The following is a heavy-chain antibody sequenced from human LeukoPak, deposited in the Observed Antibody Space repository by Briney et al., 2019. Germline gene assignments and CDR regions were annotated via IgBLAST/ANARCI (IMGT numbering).Heavy chain of an antibody. CDR1: GFTFSSYR. CDR2: ISSSSSDI. V-gene: IGHV3-21*01. Sequence: PGGSLRLSCAASGFTFSSYRMNWVRQAPGKGLEWVSSISSSSSDIYYADSVKGRFTISRDNAKNSLYLQMNSLRAEDTAVYYCARVPSYYDFWSGYFNWGQGTLVTVSS. CDR3: ARVPSYYDFWSGYFN. J-gene: IGHJ4*02. D-gene: IGHD3-3*01.